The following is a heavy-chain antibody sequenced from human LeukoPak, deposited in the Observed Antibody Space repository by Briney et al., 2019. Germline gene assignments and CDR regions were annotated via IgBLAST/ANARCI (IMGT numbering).Heavy chain of an antibody. CDR3: ARELVVPAAISSYDAFDI. J-gene: IGHJ3*02. CDR1: GFTFRSYS. V-gene: IGHV3-48*04. CDR2: ISSTSGTI. Sequence: PGRSLRLSCVASGFTFRSYSMNWVRQAPGKGLEWVSYISSTSGTIYYADSMKGRFTISRDNAKNSLYLQMHGLRAEDTAVYYCARELVVPAAISSYDAFDIWGQGTMVTVSS. D-gene: IGHD2-2*01.